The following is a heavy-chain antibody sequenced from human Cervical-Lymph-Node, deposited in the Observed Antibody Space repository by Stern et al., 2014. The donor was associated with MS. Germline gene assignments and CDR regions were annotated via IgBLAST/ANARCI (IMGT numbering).Heavy chain of an antibody. J-gene: IGHJ6*02. V-gene: IGHV1-2*02. CDR2: INPNSGGT. D-gene: IGHD1-7*01. CDR3: ARKHNWNFYYYYGMDV. CDR1: GYTFSDYY. Sequence: VQLVESGAEVKKPGASVNVSCKASGYTFSDYYIHWVRQAPGQGLEWMGWINPNSGGTNYAQKFKGRVAMTRDTSISTAYMELSSLRSDDAAVYYCARKHNWNFYYYYGMDVWGQGTTVTVSS.